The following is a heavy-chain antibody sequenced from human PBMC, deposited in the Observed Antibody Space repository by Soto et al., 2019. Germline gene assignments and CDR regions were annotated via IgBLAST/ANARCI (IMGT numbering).Heavy chain of an antibody. CDR1: GYTFTGYY. J-gene: IGHJ3*02. CDR3: AREYGSGSYYTDAFDI. D-gene: IGHD3-10*01. Sequence: ASVKVSCKASGYTFTGYYMHWVRRAPGQGLEWMGWINPNSGGTNYAQKFQGRVTMTRDTSISTAYMELSRLRSDDTAVYYCAREYGSGSYYTDAFDIWGQGTMVTVSS. V-gene: IGHV1-2*02. CDR2: INPNSGGT.